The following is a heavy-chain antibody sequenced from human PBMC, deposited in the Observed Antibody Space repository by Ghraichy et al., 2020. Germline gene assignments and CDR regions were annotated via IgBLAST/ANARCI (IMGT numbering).Heavy chain of an antibody. D-gene: IGHD1-7*01. J-gene: IGHJ5*02. CDR3: ARVPELHAWFDP. CDR2: ISSSSSYT. V-gene: IGHV3-11*06. CDR1: GFTFSDYY. Sequence: GGSLRLSCAASGFTFSDYYMSWIRQAPGKGLEWVSYISSSSSYTNYADSVKGRFTISRDNAKNSLYLQMNSLRAEDTAVYYCARVPELHAWFDPWGQGTLVTVSS.